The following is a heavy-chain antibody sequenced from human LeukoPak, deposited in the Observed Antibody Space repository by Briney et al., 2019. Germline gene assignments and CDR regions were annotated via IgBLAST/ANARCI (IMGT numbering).Heavy chain of an antibody. D-gene: IGHD4-17*01. CDR1: GFTFSNYG. Sequence: GGSLRLSCAASGFTFSNYGMDWVRQAPGKGLGWVSGITGSGGNTYYADSVKGRFTISRDNSKNTLYLQMNSPRPEDTAIYYCAKDRGDYPNCFDPWGQGPLVTVSS. CDR3: AKDRGDYPNCFDP. J-gene: IGHJ5*02. CDR2: ITGSGGNT. V-gene: IGHV3-23*01.